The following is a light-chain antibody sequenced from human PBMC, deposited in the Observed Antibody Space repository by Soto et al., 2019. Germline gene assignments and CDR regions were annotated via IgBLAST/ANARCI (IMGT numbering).Light chain of an antibody. CDR3: QQRSNWIT. CDR1: QSVSSY. V-gene: IGKV3-11*01. Sequence: EIVLTQSPATLSVSLGHSATLSCRSSQSVSSYLAWYQQKPGQAPSLLIYDASNRATGIPARLSGSGSGTDFTLTISSLEPEDFAVYYCQQRSNWITFGQGTRLEIK. CDR2: DAS. J-gene: IGKJ5*01.